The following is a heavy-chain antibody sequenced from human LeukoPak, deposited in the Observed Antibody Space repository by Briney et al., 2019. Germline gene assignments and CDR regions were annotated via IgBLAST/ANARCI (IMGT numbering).Heavy chain of an antibody. D-gene: IGHD2-21*02. V-gene: IGHV3-74*01. Sequence: GSLRLSCAASGFTFSNCWMYWVRQAPGKGLVWVSRINSDASAATYADSVKGRFTISRDNAKNTLYLQMNSLRAEDTAVYYCVSSTDYGMDVWGQGTTVTVSS. J-gene: IGHJ6*02. CDR2: INSDASAA. CDR1: GFTFSNCW. CDR3: VSSTDYGMDV.